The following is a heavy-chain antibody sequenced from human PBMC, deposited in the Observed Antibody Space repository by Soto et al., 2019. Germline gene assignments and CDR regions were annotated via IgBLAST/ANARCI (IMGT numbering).Heavy chain of an antibody. V-gene: IGHV3-30*18. J-gene: IGHJ4*02. CDR3: AKDGSHNFDY. CDR1: GFIFRSYS. CDR2: MSYDGSNE. Sequence: PGGSLRLSCAASGFIFRSYSMNWVRQAPGKGLEWVALMSYDGSNEYYADSVKGRFTISRDNSKNTLYLQMNSLRAEDTAVYYCAKDGSHNFDYWGQGTLVTVSS. D-gene: IGHD1-26*01.